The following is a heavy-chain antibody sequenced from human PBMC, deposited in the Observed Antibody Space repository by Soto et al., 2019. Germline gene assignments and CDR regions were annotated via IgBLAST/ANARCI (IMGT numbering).Heavy chain of an antibody. Sequence: VASVKVSCKASGYTFSSNGISWVRQAPGQGLEWMGWISGYNGNTNYAEKLQGRVTMTTDTSTSTAYMELRSLRSDDTAVYYCARLVWGYYYMDVWGKGTTVTVSS. J-gene: IGHJ6*03. CDR2: ISGYNGNT. CDR3: ARLVWGYYYMDV. CDR1: GYTFSSNG. D-gene: IGHD6-13*01. V-gene: IGHV1-18*01.